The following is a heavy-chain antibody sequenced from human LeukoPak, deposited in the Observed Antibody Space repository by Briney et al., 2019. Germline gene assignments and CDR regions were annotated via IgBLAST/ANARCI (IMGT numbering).Heavy chain of an antibody. CDR3: AREGPAALGGYYYYYMDV. CDR2: IYTSGST. CDR1: GYSITSGYY. V-gene: IGHV4-61*02. D-gene: IGHD2-2*01. J-gene: IGHJ6*03. Sequence: SETLSLTCTVSGYSITSGYYWSWIRQPAGKGLEWIGRIYTSGSTNYNPSLKSRVTISVDTSKNQFSLKLSSVTAADTAVYYCAREGPAALGGYYYYYMDVWGKGTTVTISS.